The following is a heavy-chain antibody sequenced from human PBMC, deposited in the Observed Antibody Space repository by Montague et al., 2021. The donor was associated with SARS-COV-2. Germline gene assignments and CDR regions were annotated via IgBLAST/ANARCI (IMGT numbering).Heavy chain of an antibody. V-gene: IGHV4-39*02. D-gene: IGHD5-12*01. CDR3: ARRGRKLLPVATTIGGFDI. CDR1: GGSISSSNYY. Sequence: SETLSLTWTVSGGSISSSNYYWDWIRQPPGKGLEWIGSIYDSGSTYYNPSLKSRVTISVDTSKNHFSLKLSSVTAADTAVYYCARRGRKLLPVATTIGGFDIWGQGTMVTVSS. CDR2: IYDSGST. J-gene: IGHJ3*02.